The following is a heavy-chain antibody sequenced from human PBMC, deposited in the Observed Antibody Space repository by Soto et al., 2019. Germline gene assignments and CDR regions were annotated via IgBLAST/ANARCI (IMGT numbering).Heavy chain of an antibody. Sequence: QVQLVQSGAEMKKPGSSVKVSCQSSGGTFNTYAMNWVRQAPGQGPEWMGDISPMFGAANYAPKFQGRVTITAHESTGTSYMQLSSLPSEDTALYFWAREVQVHTPAFVYWGQGTLVTVSS. CDR1: GGTFNTYA. CDR3: AREVQVHTPAFVY. CDR2: ISPMFGAA. V-gene: IGHV1-69*19. J-gene: IGHJ4*02. D-gene: IGHD3-10*01.